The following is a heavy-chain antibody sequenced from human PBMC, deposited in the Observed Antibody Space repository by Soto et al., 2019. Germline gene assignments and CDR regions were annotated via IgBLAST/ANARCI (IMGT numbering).Heavy chain of an antibody. D-gene: IGHD3-10*01. CDR2: INHSGST. CDR1: GGSFSGYY. J-gene: IGHJ5*02. V-gene: IGHV4-34*01. Sequence: SETLSLTCAVYGGSFSGYYWSWIRQPPGKGLEWIGEINHSGSTNYNPSLKSRVTISVDTSKNQFSLKLSSVTAADTAVYYCARGRFEALRVNRVFDPWGQGTLVTVSS. CDR3: ARGRFEALRVNRVFDP.